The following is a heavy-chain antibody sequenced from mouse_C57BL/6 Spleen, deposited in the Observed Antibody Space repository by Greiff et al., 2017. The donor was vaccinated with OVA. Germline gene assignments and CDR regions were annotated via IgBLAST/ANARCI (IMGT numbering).Heavy chain of an antibody. V-gene: IGHV1-53*01. CDR2: INPSNGGT. J-gene: IGHJ3*01. CDR1: GYTFTSYW. Sequence: VQLQQSGTELVQPGASVKLSCKASGYTFTSYWMHWVKQRPGQGLEWIGNINPSNGGTNYNEKFKSKATLTVDKSSSTAYMQLSSLTSEDSAVYYCARSGYYGSFAWFAYWGQGTLVTVSA. CDR3: ARSGYYGSFAWFAY. D-gene: IGHD1-1*01.